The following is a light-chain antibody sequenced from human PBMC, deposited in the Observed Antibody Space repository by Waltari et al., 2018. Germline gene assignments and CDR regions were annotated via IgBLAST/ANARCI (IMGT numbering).Light chain of an antibody. CDR1: QTVSSN. V-gene: IGKV3-15*01. CDR2: GAS. Sequence: EMVMTQSPATLSLSQGEAATLSCRASQTVSSNLAWYQQKPGQAPRLLIYGASTRATGIPARFSGSGSGTDFTLTISSLQSEDFAVYYCQQYNNWPFTFGQGTRLEIK. J-gene: IGKJ5*01. CDR3: QQYNNWPFT.